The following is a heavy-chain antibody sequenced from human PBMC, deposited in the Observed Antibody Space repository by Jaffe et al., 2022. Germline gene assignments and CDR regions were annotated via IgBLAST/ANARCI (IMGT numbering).Heavy chain of an antibody. CDR2: INAGNGNT. CDR1: GYTFTSYA. V-gene: IGHV1-3*01. J-gene: IGHJ6*03. CDR3: ARDLRYYYGSGSTWYYYMDV. D-gene: IGHD3-10*01. Sequence: QVQLVQSGAEVKKPGASVKVSCKASGYTFTSYAMHWVRQAPGQRLEWMGWINAGNGNTKYSQKFQGRVTITRDTSASTAYMELSSLRSEDTAVYYCARDLRYYYGSGSTWYYYMDVWGKGTTVTVSS.